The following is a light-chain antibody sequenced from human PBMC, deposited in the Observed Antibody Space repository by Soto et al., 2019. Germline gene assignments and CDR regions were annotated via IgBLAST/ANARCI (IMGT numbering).Light chain of an antibody. CDR2: DAS. CDR3: QQYHRASIT. J-gene: IGKJ5*01. V-gene: IGKV1-5*01. Sequence: DIQMTQSPSSLSASVGDRVTITCRASQSISSYLNWYQQKPGKAPKLLIYDASTLERGVPSRFSGTGSGTEFTLTISSLQPDDFATYYCQQYHRASITFGQGARLEIK. CDR1: QSISSY.